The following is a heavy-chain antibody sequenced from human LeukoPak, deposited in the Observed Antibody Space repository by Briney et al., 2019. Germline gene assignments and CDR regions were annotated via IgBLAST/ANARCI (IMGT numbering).Heavy chain of an antibody. CDR1: GGSISSGGYY. CDR2: IYYSGST. D-gene: IGHD3-10*01. V-gene: IGHV4-31*03. Sequence: SQTLSLTGTVSGGSISSGGYYWSWIRHHPGKGLEWIGYIYYSGSTYYNPSLKSRVTISVDTSKNQFSLKLSSVTAADTAVYYCARVGSGSAFDYWGQGTLVTVSS. J-gene: IGHJ4*02. CDR3: ARVGSGSAFDY.